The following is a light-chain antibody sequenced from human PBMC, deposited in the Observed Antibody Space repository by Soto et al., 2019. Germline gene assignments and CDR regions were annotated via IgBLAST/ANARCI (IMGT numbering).Light chain of an antibody. CDR2: DTS. Sequence: DIQMTQSASSLSASVGDRVTVTCQASQDISKNLNWYQHKPGKAPKLLIYDTSTLETGVPSRFRGSGSGTDFTFTISSLQPEDIATYYCQQSHNLPFTFGPGTKVDI. CDR3: QQSHNLPFT. V-gene: IGKV1-33*01. J-gene: IGKJ3*01. CDR1: QDISKN.